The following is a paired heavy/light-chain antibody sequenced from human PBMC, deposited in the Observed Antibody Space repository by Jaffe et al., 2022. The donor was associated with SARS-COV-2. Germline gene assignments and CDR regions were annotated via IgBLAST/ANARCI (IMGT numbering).Light chain of an antibody. CDR1: NIASRN. CDR2: RDS. Sequence: SYELTQPLSLSVTLGQTARITCGGNNIASRNVHWYQHKPGQAPVLVIYRDSNRPSGIPERFSGSNLGNTATLTINRAQVGDEADYYCQVWDSQTACVFGGGTKLTVL. CDR3: QVWDSQTACV. V-gene: IGLV3-9*01. J-gene: IGLJ3*02.
Heavy chain of an antibody. CDR3: ARVPDAAEAFDF. CDR1: GYPINNGYY. J-gene: IGHJ3*01. V-gene: IGHV4-38-2*02. CDR2: IYHSGDT. Sequence: VQLQESGPGLVKPSGTLSLTCTVSGYPINNGYYWGWIRQSPGKGLELIGRIYHSGDTYYNPSLKSRVTISVDTSKNQFSLRLTSVTAADTGVYFCARVPDAAEAFDFWGRGTRVMVSS. D-gene: IGHD2-2*01.